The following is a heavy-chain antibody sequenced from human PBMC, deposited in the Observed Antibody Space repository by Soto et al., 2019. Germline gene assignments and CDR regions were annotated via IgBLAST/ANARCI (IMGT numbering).Heavy chain of an antibody. CDR2: IWYDGSNK. D-gene: IGHD2-2*01. CDR1: GFTFRIFG. J-gene: IGHJ6*02. V-gene: IGHV3-30*02. Sequence: PGGSLRLSCEASGFTFRIFGMHWVRQAPGKGLEWVAVIWYDGSNKYYADSVKGRFTISRDNSNNTLYLQMNSLRAEDTAVYYCAKDLGLVLYYYGMDVWGQGTTVTVSS. CDR3: AKDLGLVLYYYGMDV.